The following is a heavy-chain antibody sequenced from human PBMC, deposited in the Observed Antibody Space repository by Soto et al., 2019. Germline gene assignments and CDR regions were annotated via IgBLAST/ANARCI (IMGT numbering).Heavy chain of an antibody. CDR3: ARISMVRGFSYYYGMDV. D-gene: IGHD3-10*01. J-gene: IGHJ6*02. CDR2: ISSSGSYT. Sequence: QVPPVESGGGLVKPGGSLRLSCAASGFTFSDYYMSWIRQAPGKGLEWVSYISSSGSYTNYADSVKGRFTISRDNAKNSIYLQMNSLRVEDTAVYYCARISMVRGFSYYYGMDVWGQGTTVTVSS. V-gene: IGHV3-11*05. CDR1: GFTFSDYY.